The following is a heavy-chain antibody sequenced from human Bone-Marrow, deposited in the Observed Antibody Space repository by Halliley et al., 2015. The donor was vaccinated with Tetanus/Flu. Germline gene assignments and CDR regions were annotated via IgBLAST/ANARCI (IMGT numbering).Heavy chain of an antibody. D-gene: IGHD3-22*01. CDR3: VKETPTFYFDKSGYPPGGEY. CDR2: DGYNI. Sequence: DGYNINYADSVKGRFTISRDNSKNTLYLVMNSLRAEDTAVYYCVKETPTFYFDKSGYPPGGEYWGQGTLVTVSS. V-gene: IGHV3-30*02. J-gene: IGHJ4*02.